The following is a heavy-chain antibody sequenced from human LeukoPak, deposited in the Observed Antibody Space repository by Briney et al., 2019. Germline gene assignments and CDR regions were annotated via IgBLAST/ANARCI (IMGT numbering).Heavy chain of an antibody. Sequence: GGSLRLSCAASGFTFSTYWMSWVRQAPGKGLEWVANIKQDGSAKYYVDSVKGRFTISRDNAKNSLYLQMNSLRAEDTAVYYCAELGITMIGGVWGKGTTVTISS. V-gene: IGHV3-7*01. CDR2: IKQDGSAK. CDR3: AELGITMIGGV. CDR1: GFTFSTYW. J-gene: IGHJ6*04. D-gene: IGHD3-10*02.